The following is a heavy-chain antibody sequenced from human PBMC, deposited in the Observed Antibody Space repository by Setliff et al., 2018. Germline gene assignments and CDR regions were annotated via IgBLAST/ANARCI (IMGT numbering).Heavy chain of an antibody. J-gene: IGHJ4*02. CDR3: ARNTLPHGPEGHVDY. V-gene: IGHV3-21*01. Sequence: PGGSLRLSCAASGFTFNSYSMKWARQAPGKGLEWVSSISSSSTYINYADSVKGRFTISRDNAKNSLYLQMTSLRAEDTAVYYCARNTLPHGPEGHVDYWGQGTLVTVSS. CDR1: GFTFNSYS. CDR2: ISSSSTYI. D-gene: IGHD2-2*02.